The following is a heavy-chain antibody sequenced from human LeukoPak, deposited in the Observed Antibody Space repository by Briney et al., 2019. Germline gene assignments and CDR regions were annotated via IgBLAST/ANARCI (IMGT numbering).Heavy chain of an antibody. D-gene: IGHD6-13*01. CDR3: ATTPFGSAAVALDY. Sequence: ASVKVSCKVSGHTLTELSMHWVRQAPGKGLEWMGGFDPEDGETIYAQKFQGRVTMTEDTSTDTAYMELSSLRSEDTAVYYCATTPFGSAAVALDYWGQGTLVTVSS. V-gene: IGHV1-24*01. CDR2: FDPEDGET. CDR1: GHTLTELS. J-gene: IGHJ4*02.